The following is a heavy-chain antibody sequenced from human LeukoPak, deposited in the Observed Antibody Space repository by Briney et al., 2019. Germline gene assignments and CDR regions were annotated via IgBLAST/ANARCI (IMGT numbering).Heavy chain of an antibody. CDR1: GSTLRNYI. CDR3: ARERLDDYGDSSFDY. CDR2: IYSGGST. V-gene: IGHV3-53*01. D-gene: IGHD4-17*01. Sequence: GGSLRLSCVASGSTLRNYIMTWVRQAPGKGLEWVSVIYSGGSTYYADSVKGRFTISRDNSKNTLYLQMNSLRAEDTAVYYCARERLDDYGDSSFDYWGQGTLVTVSS. J-gene: IGHJ4*02.